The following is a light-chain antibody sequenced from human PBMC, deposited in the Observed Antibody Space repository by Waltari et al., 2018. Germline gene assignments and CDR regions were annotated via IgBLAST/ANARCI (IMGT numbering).Light chain of an antibody. CDR3: AAWDDSLNGVV. J-gene: IGLJ3*02. Sequence: QSLLTQPPSVSEAPGQRVTISCSGSRANIGNNVLNWYQQLPGKPPKLLIYYDDLLPSGVSDRFSGSKSGTSASLAISGLQSDDEADYYCAAWDDSLNGVVFGGGTKLTVL. V-gene: IGLV1-36*01. CDR2: YDD. CDR1: RANIGNNV.